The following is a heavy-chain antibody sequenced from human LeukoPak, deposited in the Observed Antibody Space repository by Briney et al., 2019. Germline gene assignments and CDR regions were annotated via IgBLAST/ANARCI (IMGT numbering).Heavy chain of an antibody. CDR2: IIPIFGTA. D-gene: IGHD6-13*01. V-gene: IGHV1-69*13. Sequence: SVKVSCKASGGPFSSYAISWVRQAPGRRLEWMGGIIPIFGTADYAQKFQGRVTITADESTSTAYMELSSLRSEDTAVYYCAVGFTRIPIAAAGTPRGGDYWGQGTLVTVSS. CDR1: GGPFSSYA. CDR3: AVGFTRIPIAAAGTPRGGDY. J-gene: IGHJ4*02.